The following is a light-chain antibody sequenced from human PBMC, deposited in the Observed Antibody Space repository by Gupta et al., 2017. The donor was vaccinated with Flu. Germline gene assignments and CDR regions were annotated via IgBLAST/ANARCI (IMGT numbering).Light chain of an antibody. CDR2: EVS. J-gene: IGLJ3*02. Sequence: SVTISCTGTSSDVGGYNYVSWYQQHPGKAPKLMIYEVSKRPSGVPDRFSGSTSGNTASLTVSGLQAEDEADYYCSSYAGSNNLVFGGGTKLTVL. V-gene: IGLV2-8*01. CDR3: SSYAGSNNLV. CDR1: SSDVGGYNY.